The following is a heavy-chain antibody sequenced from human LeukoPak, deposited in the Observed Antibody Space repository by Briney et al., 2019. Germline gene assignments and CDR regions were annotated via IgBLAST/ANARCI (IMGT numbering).Heavy chain of an antibody. Sequence: SETLSLTCAVYGGSFSGYYWSWIRQPPGKGLEWIGEINHSGSTNYNPSLKSRVTISVDTSKNQFSLKLSSVTAADTAVYYCARLGREWLRKNWFDPWGQGTLVTVSS. V-gene: IGHV4-34*01. CDR2: INHSGST. CDR1: GGSFSGYY. J-gene: IGHJ5*02. D-gene: IGHD5-12*01. CDR3: ARLGREWLRKNWFDP.